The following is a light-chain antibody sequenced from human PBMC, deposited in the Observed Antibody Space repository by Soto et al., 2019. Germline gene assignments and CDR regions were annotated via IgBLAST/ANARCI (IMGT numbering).Light chain of an antibody. V-gene: IGKV3-15*01. J-gene: IGKJ1*01. CDR2: GAT. Sequence: EIVLTQSPGTLSLSPGERATLSCRASQSITNNYLAWYQQKPGQAPRLLIHGATTRATGIPARFSGSGSGTEFTLTISSLQSEDFAVYYCQQYNNWPRTFGQGTTGDIK. CDR3: QQYNNWPRT. CDR1: QSITNN.